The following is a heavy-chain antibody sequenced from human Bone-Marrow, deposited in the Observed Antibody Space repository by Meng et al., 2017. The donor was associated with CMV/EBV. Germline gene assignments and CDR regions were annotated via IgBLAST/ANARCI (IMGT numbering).Heavy chain of an antibody. CDR2: IYYSGST. Sequence: GSLRLSCTVSGGSVSSGSYYWSWIRQPPGKGLEWIGYIYYSGSTNYNPSLKSRVTISVDTSKNQFSLKLSSVTAADTAVYYCARGTYYGMDFWGQGTKVTVSS. V-gene: IGHV4-61*01. J-gene: IGHJ6*02. CDR1: GGSVSSGSYY. CDR3: ARGTYYGMDF.